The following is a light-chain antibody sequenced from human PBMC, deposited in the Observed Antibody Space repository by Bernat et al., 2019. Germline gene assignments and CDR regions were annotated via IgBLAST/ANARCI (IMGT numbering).Light chain of an antibody. Sequence: DIVMTQSPLSLPVTPGEPASISCRSSQSLLHSNGYNYLDWYLQKPGQSPQLLIYFGSNRASGVPDRFSGSGSGTDFTLKISRVEADDVGVYYCMQALQTPWTFGQGTKVKIK. V-gene: IGKV2-28*01. CDR1: QSLLHSNGYNY. J-gene: IGKJ1*01. CDR3: MQALQTPWT. CDR2: FGS.